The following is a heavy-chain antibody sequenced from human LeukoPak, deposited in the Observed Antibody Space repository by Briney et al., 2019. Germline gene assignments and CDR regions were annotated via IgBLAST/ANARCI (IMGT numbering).Heavy chain of an antibody. CDR3: ARDYYDSSGPNWFDP. CDR1: GFTVSSNY. J-gene: IGHJ5*02. Sequence: GGSLRLSCAASGFTVSSNYMSWVRQAPGKGLEWVSVTYSGGSTYYADSVKGRFTISRDNSKNTLYLQMNSLRAEDTAVYYCARDYYDSSGPNWFDPWGQGTLVTVSS. V-gene: IGHV3-53*01. D-gene: IGHD3-22*01. CDR2: TYSGGST.